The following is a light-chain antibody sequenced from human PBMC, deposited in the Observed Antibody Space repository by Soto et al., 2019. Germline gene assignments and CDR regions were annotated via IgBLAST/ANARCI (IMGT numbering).Light chain of an antibody. Sequence: DIPMTQSPSTLSGSVGDRVTITCRASQTISSWSAWYQQKPGKAPKLLIYKSSTLKSGVPSRFSGSGSGTEFTLTISSLQPDDFATYYCQHYSSYSEAFGQGTKVEL. CDR2: KSS. V-gene: IGKV1-5*03. J-gene: IGKJ1*01. CDR3: QHYSSYSEA. CDR1: QTISSW.